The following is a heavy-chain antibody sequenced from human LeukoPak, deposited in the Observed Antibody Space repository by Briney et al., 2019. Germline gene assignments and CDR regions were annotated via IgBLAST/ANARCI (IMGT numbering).Heavy chain of an antibody. CDR1: GYTFTRSY. V-gene: IGHV1-46*04. Sequence: ASVKVSCKASGYTFTRSYMHWVRHAPGQGVEWMGIINPSGGSTSYAQKLQGRVTMTRDTSTSTVYMDLSSLRSEDTAVYYCARDGHYYDSSGYPRFYYMDVWGKGTTVTVSS. CDR2: INPSGGST. J-gene: IGHJ6*03. D-gene: IGHD3-22*01. CDR3: ARDGHYYDSSGYPRFYYMDV.